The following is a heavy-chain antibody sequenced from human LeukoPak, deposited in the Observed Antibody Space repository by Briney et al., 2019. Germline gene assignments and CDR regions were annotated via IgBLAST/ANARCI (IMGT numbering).Heavy chain of an antibody. V-gene: IGHV4-59*01. Sequence: SETLSLTCTVSGDSISSYYWSWIRQPPRKGLEWIGYIYYSGSSNYNPSLKSRVTISVDTSKNQVSLKLSSVTAADTAVYYCARAKKAVAGFFDYWGQGPLVTVSS. CDR2: IYYSGSS. CDR1: GDSISSYY. J-gene: IGHJ4*02. CDR3: ARAKKAVAGFFDY. D-gene: IGHD6-19*01.